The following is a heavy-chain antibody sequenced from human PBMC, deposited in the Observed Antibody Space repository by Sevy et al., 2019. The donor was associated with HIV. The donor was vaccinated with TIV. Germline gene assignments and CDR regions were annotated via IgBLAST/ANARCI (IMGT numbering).Heavy chain of an antibody. CDR1: GFTFSSFA. CDR2: INGRGGST. CDR3: ARPTPRIAASSAAFFDY. Sequence: GGSLRLSCAASGFTFSSFAMSWVRQVPGKGLEWVSSINGRGGSTYYAGSVKGRVTLSRDNSKNTLFLQMDSLRAEDTAIYYCARPTPRIAASSAAFFDYWGQGTLVTVSS. D-gene: IGHD6-13*01. J-gene: IGHJ4*02. V-gene: IGHV3-23*01.